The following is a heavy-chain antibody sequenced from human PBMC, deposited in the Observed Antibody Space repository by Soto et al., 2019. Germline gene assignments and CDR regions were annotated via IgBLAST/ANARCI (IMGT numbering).Heavy chain of an antibody. CDR3: VTAISAPFSNFDY. CDR1: GFTFSTYW. D-gene: IGHD2-2*01. Sequence: EVQLVQSGGDLVQPGGSLRLSCVASGFTFSTYWMTWVRQAPGMGREWVAGIKEDGSEEVYVDSVKGRFSISRDNAKTSMYLQLDGLRAEDTAGYDCVTAISAPFSNFDYWGQGSLVTVSS. V-gene: IGHV3-7*01. CDR2: IKEDGSEE. J-gene: IGHJ4*02.